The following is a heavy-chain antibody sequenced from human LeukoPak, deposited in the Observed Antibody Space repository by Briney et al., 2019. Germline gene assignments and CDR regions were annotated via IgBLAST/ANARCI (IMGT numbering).Heavy chain of an antibody. V-gene: IGHV3-48*01. D-gene: IGHD2-21*02. CDR1: GFTFSSYW. CDR3: GGDNIDFHQHMDV. CDR2: ISGSGRTI. Sequence: PGGSLRLSCAASGFTFSSYWMSWIRQAPGKGLEWVSYISGSGRTIYYAESVKGRFTISRDNANKSLYLQMNSLRVEDTAVYYCGGDNIDFHQHMDVWGKGTTVIVSS. J-gene: IGHJ6*03.